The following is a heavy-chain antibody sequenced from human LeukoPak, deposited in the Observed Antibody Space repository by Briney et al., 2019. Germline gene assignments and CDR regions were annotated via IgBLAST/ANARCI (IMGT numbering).Heavy chain of an antibody. V-gene: IGHV3-53*01. J-gene: IGHJ3*02. CDR2: TYSDSST. D-gene: IGHD2-21*02. Sequence: GGSLRLSCAASGFTFSIFAMSWVRQAPGKGLEWVSITYSDSSTNYADSVKGRFTISRDTSQNTLSLQMNSLRAEDTAVYYCVRKNRDFNAAFDIWGQGTVVTVSS. CDR1: GFTFSIFA. CDR3: VRKNRDFNAAFDI.